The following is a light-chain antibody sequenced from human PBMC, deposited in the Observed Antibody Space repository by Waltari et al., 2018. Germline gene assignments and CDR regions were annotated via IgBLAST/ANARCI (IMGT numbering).Light chain of an antibody. CDR2: GAS. Sequence: EIVMTQSPATLSLSPGERATLSCRASQSVSSSLAWYQQKPGQAPRLLIYGASNRATDIPHRFSGSGSGTDFTLTISSLEPEDVAVYYCLQRSNWPWTFGQGTKVEI. CDR3: LQRSNWPWT. V-gene: IGKV3-15*01. CDR1: QSVSSS. J-gene: IGKJ1*01.